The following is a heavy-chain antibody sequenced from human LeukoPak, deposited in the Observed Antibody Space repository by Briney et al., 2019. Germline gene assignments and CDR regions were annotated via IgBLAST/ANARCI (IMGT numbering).Heavy chain of an antibody. CDR3: ARKVRAYSSSGGGPNYYYYYMDV. Sequence: PSETLSLTCTVSGGSISSYYWSWIRQPPGKGLEWIGEINQSGSTNYNPSLKSRVTISVDTSKNQFSLKLSSVTAADTAVYYCARKVRAYSSSGGGPNYYYYYMDVWGKGTTVTVSS. CDR1: GGSISSYY. D-gene: IGHD6-13*01. V-gene: IGHV4-34*01. CDR2: INQSGST. J-gene: IGHJ6*03.